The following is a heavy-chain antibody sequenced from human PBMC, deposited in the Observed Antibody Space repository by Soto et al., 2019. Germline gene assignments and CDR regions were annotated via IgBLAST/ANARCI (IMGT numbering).Heavy chain of an antibody. CDR1: GYAFINFW. J-gene: IGHJ4*02. D-gene: IGHD3-10*01. CDR2: IYPRNSET. Sequence: PRGSLKISCQGSGYAFINFWVAWVLQMPGKGLEWMGTIYPRNSETRYSPSFQGQVTMSVDRSTSTAYLEWDSLKASDTAIYFCARPGGSGTYYKFEFWGQGTPVTVSS. CDR3: ARPGGSGTYYKFEF. V-gene: IGHV5-51*01.